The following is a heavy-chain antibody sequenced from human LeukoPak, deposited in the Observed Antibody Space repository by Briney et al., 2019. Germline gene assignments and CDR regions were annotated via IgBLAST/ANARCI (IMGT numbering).Heavy chain of an antibody. CDR2: ISGSGTST. D-gene: IGHD3-10*01. V-gene: IGHV3-23*01. Sequence: GGSLRLSCAASGFTFSSSAMSWVRQAPGKGLEWVSSISGSGTSTYYADSVKGRFTISRDTSKNTLSLQMSSLRVEDTAVYFCAREKGRGVISPYYDCWGQGTLVTVSS. CDR3: AREKGRGVISPYYDC. CDR1: GFTFSSSA. J-gene: IGHJ4*02.